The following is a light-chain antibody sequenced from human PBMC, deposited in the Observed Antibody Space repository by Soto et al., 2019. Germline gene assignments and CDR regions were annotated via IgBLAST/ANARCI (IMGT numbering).Light chain of an antibody. V-gene: IGLV2-14*01. Sequence: QSALTQPASVSGSPGQSITISCTGTSSDVGGYNYVSWYQQPPGKAPKLMIYEVSNRPSGVSNRFSGSTSGNTASLTISGLQAEDEADYYCSSYTSSSTRVFGGGTKLTVL. J-gene: IGLJ3*02. CDR2: EVS. CDR3: SSYTSSSTRV. CDR1: SSDVGGYNY.